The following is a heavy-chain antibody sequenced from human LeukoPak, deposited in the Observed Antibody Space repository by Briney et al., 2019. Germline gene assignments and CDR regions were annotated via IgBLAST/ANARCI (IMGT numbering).Heavy chain of an antibody. CDR1: GGTFSSYA. Sequence: SVKVSCKASGGTFSSYAISWVRQAPGQGLEWMGGIIPIFGTANYAQKFQGRVTIAADESTSTAYMELSSLRSEDTAVYYCARGRGGYSYGSHYYYYYMDVWGKGTTVTVSS. CDR3: ARGRGGYSYGSHYYYYYMDV. D-gene: IGHD5-18*01. CDR2: IIPIFGTA. V-gene: IGHV1-69*13. J-gene: IGHJ6*03.